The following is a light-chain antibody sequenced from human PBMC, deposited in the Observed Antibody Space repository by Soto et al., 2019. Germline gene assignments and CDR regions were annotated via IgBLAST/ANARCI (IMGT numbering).Light chain of an antibody. CDR3: QQYTISPGIT. V-gene: IGKV3-20*01. CDR2: AAS. Sequence: EIALTQSPGTLSLSPGERATLSCRASQGIGSKYLAWYQQKPGQAPRLLIYAASSRATGIPDRFSGSGSGTDFTLTISRLEPEDFAVYHCQQYTISPGITFAQGTRLEIK. J-gene: IGKJ5*01. CDR1: QGIGSKY.